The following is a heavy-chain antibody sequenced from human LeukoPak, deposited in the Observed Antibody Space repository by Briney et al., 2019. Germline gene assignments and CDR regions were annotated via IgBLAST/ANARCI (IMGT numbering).Heavy chain of an antibody. CDR1: GFTFSSYA. CDR2: ISYDGSNK. Sequence: GRSLRLSCAASGFTFSSYATHWVRQAPGKGLEWVAVISYDGSNKYYADSVKGRFTISRDNSKNTLYLQMNSLRAEDTAVYYCARDNRHYDSCGYLDYWGQGTLVTVSS. CDR3: ARDNRHYDSCGYLDY. J-gene: IGHJ4*02. V-gene: IGHV3-30*04. D-gene: IGHD3-22*01.